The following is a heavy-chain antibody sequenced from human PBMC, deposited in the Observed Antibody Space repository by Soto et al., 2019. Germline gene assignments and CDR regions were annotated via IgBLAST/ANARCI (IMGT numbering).Heavy chain of an antibody. CDR2: ISSSGGST. CDR1: GFTFSSYA. J-gene: IGHJ6*02. Sequence: GGSLRLSCAASGFTFSSYAMTWVRQAPGKGLEWVSSISSSGGSTKYADSVKGRFTISRDNSKNTLYLQMNSLRAEDTAVYYCAKESRGGGYYDGVDVWGQGTTVTVPS. V-gene: IGHV3-23*01. CDR3: AKESRGGGYYDGVDV. D-gene: IGHD3-10*01.